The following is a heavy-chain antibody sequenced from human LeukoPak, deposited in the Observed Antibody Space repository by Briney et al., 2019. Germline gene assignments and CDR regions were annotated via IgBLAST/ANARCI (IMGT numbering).Heavy chain of an antibody. J-gene: IGHJ4*02. CDR2: IYHSGST. CDR3: ARVDSSGSLYYFDY. D-gene: IGHD3-22*01. V-gene: IGHV4-38-2*01. Sequence: SETLSLTCAVSGYSISIGYYWGWIRQPPGKGLEWIGSIYHSGSTYYNRSLKSRVTISVDTSKNQFSLKLSSVTAADTAVYYCARVDSSGSLYYFDYWGQGTLVTVSS. CDR1: GYSISIGYY.